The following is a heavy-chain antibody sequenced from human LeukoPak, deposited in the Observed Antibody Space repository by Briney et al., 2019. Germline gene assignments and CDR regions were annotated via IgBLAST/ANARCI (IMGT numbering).Heavy chain of an antibody. CDR3: TRYREWAAGYGMDV. D-gene: IGHD6-13*01. CDR1: GFTFSGSA. Sequence: GGSLRLSCAASGFTFSGSALHWVRQASGKGLEWVGRIRSKANSYATAYAASVKGRFTISRDDSKNTAYLQMNSLKTEDTAVYYCTRYREWAAGYGMDVWGQGTTVTVSS. CDR2: IRSKANSYAT. J-gene: IGHJ6*02. V-gene: IGHV3-73*01.